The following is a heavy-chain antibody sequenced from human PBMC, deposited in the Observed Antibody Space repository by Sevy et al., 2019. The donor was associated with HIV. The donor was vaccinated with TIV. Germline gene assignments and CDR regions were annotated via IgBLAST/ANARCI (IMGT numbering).Heavy chain of an antibody. CDR3: ARRGSSWYDAFDI. CDR2: IYPGDSDT. V-gene: IGHV5-51*01. CDR1: GYSFTGYW. Sequence: GESLKISCKGSGYSFTGYWIGWVRQMPGKGLEWMGIIYPGDSDTRYSPSFQGQVTISADKSISTAYLQWSSLKASDTAMYYCARRGSSWYDAFDIWGQGTMVTVSS. J-gene: IGHJ3*02. D-gene: IGHD6-13*01.